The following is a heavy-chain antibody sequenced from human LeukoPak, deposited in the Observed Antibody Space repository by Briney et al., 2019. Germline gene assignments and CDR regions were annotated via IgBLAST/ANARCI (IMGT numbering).Heavy chain of an antibody. D-gene: IGHD3-16*01. CDR3: VTGHYDSRMYFDL. Sequence: PGGSLRLSCTAPGFTFSTYWIHWVRQAPGKGLVWVSQIKFDGTLASYADSVKGRFTISRDNANNTLYLQMNSLGTEDTAVYYCVTGHYDSRMYFDLWGRGTLVTVSS. CDR2: IKFDGTLA. V-gene: IGHV3-74*01. J-gene: IGHJ2*01. CDR1: GFTFSTYW.